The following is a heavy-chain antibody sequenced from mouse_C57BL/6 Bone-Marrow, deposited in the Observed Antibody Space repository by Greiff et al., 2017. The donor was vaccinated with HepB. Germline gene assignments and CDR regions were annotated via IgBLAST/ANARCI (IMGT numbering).Heavy chain of an antibody. CDR1: GYTFTSYW. CDR2: IHPNSGST. CDR3: ARDGSSYYFDD. D-gene: IGHD1-1*01. Sequence: VQLQQPGAELVKPGASVKLSCKASGYTFTSYWMHWVKQRPGQGLEWIGMIHPNSGSTNYNEKFKSKATLTVDKSSSTAYMQLSSLTSEDSAVYYCARDGSSYYFDDWGQGTTLTVSS. V-gene: IGHV1-64*01. J-gene: IGHJ2*01.